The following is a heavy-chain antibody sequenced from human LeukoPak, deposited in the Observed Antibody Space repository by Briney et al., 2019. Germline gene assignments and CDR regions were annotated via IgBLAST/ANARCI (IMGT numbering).Heavy chain of an antibody. Sequence: PSETLSLTCTVSGDSIKTYYWTWIRQPPGKGLEWIGYIYYSGSTNYNPSLKSRVTISVDTSKNQFSLKLSSVTAADTAVYYCARRRSSSWQDWFDPWGQGTLVTVSS. CDR3: ARRRSSSWQDWFDP. V-gene: IGHV4-59*08. CDR2: IYYSGST. J-gene: IGHJ5*02. D-gene: IGHD6-13*01. CDR1: GDSIKTYY.